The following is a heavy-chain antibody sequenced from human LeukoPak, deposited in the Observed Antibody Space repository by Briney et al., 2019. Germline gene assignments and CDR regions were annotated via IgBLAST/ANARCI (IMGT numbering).Heavy chain of an antibody. CDR3: AKVRVGATTRAFDY. J-gene: IGHJ4*02. CDR1: GFTFSSFA. Sequence: GGSLRLSCVASGFTFSSFAMSWVRQAPGKGLEWVATVPGTGATTIFYADSVKGRFTISRDNSKNTLYLQMNSLGADDTAVYYCAKVRVGATTRAFDYWGQGTLVTVSS. D-gene: IGHD1-26*01. V-gene: IGHV3-23*01. CDR2: VPGTGATTI.